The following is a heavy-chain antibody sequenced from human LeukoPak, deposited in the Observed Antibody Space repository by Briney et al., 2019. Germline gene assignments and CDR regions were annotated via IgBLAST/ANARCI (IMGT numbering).Heavy chain of an antibody. Sequence: GGSLRLSCAASGFTFSSYAMSWVRQAPGKGLGWVSAISGSGGSTYYADSVKGRFTISRDNSKNTLYLQMNSLRDEDTAVYYCAKLWFGELLDYFDYWGQGTLVTVSS. CDR2: ISGSGGST. CDR3: AKLWFGELLDYFDY. CDR1: GFTFSSYA. J-gene: IGHJ4*02. D-gene: IGHD3-10*01. V-gene: IGHV3-23*01.